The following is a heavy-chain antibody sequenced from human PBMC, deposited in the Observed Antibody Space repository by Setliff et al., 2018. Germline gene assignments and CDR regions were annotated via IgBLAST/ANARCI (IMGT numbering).Heavy chain of an antibody. Sequence: ASVKVSCKASGYSFSDFYMHWVRQVPGEGLEALGRIDPRDDFTVYEERFKDRLTITAENSTDTSSMELNSRRPEDTAFYYCAREGGHCSGGGCYYQVHFDSWGPGTLVTVSS. D-gene: IGHD2-15*01. CDR3: AREGGHCSGGGCYYQVHFDS. V-gene: IGHV1-69-2*01. CDR2: IDPRDDFT. CDR1: GYSFSDFY. J-gene: IGHJ4*02.